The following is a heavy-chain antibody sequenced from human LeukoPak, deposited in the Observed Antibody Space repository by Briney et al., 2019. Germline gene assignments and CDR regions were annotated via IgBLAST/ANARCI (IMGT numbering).Heavy chain of an antibody. V-gene: IGHV1-24*01. CDR1: GYTLTELS. CDR3: ARRQYYDYVWGSYRYNWFDP. CDR2: FDPEDGET. D-gene: IGHD3-16*02. Sequence: ASVKVSCKVSGYTLTELSMHWVRQAPGKGLEWMGGFDPEDGETIYAQKFQGRVTMTEDTSTDTAYMELSSLRSEDTAVYYCARRQYYDYVWGSYRYNWFDPWGQGTLVTVSS. J-gene: IGHJ5*02.